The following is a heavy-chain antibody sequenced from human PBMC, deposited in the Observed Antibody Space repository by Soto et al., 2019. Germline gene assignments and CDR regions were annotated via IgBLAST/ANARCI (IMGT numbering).Heavy chain of an antibody. CDR2: ISYDGSNK. J-gene: IGHJ4*02. D-gene: IGHD3-16*01. Sequence: QVQLVESGGGVVQPGKSLRLSCAASGFTFSSYGIHWVRQAPGKGLEWVAVISYDGSNKFYADSVKGRFTISRDNSNETVYLQIDSLRAEDTAVYYCAKDFLLWGSFPDPGASDYWGQGTLVTVSS. V-gene: IGHV3-30*18. CDR3: AKDFLLWGSFPDPGASDY. CDR1: GFTFSSYG.